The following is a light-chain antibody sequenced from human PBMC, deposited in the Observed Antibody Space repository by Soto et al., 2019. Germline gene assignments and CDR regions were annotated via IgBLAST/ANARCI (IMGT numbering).Light chain of an antibody. CDR3: LQDYNYPRT. Sequence: AIQMTQSPSSLSASVGDSVTITCRASQDISNDLGWYQQKPGKAPNLLIYAASSLESGVPSRFSGSGSGTDFTLTISSLQPEDFATYYCLQDYNYPRTFGQGTKVEVK. CDR1: QDISND. V-gene: IGKV1-6*01. J-gene: IGKJ1*01. CDR2: AAS.